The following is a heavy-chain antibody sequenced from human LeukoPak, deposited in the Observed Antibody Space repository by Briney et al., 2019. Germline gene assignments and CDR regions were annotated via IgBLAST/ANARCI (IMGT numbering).Heavy chain of an antibody. CDR2: IYYGGST. V-gene: IGHV4-59*08. Sequence: PSENLSRKSTVSAVSISSIYWRWIRQPPGKGLEWIGYIYYGGSTNSNPSLKRRVTISVDTSKNQFSVKLSSVTAADTAVYYCARHEPSIAAAGTECDAFDIWGQGTMVSVSS. J-gene: IGHJ3*02. D-gene: IGHD6-13*01. CDR1: AVSISSIY. CDR3: ARHEPSIAAAGTECDAFDI.